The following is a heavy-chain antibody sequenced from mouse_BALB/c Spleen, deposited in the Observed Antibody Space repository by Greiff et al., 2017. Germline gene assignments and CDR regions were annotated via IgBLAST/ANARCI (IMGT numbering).Heavy chain of an antibody. D-gene: IGHD2-1*01. V-gene: IGHV3-6*02. J-gene: IGHJ1*01. CDR3: ARDRDGKGYFDV. Sequence: EVKLMESGPGLVKPSQSLSLTCSVTGYSITSGYYWNWIRQFPGNKLEWMGYISYDGSNNYNPSLKNRISITRDTSKNQFFLKLNSVTTEDTATYYCARDRDGKGYFDVWGAGTTVTVSS. CDR2: ISYDGSN. CDR1: GYSITSGYY.